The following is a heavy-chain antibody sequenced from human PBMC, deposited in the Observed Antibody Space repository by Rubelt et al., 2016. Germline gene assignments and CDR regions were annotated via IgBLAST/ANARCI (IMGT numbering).Heavy chain of an antibody. V-gene: IGHV4-34*01. CDR3: ARGVVGIAVAGTYFLFWFDP. CDR2: INHSGST. J-gene: IGHJ5*02. Sequence: GLEWIGEINHSGSTNYHPSLKSRVTISVDTSKNQFSLKLSSVTAADTAVYYCARGVVGIAVAGTYFLFWFDPWGQGTLVTVSS. D-gene: IGHD6-19*01.